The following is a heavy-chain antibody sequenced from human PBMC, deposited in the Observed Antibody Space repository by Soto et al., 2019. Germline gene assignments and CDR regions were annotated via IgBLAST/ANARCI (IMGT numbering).Heavy chain of an antibody. CDR2: IYHSGST. J-gene: IGHJ5*02. D-gene: IGHD2-2*01. CDR3: ARARRIVVVPAAILFDP. Sequence: QVQLQESGPGLVKPSGTLSLTCAVSGGSISSSNWWSWVRQPPGKGLEWIGEIYHSGSTNYNPSLKSRFTISVDKSKNQFSLKLSSVTAADTAVYYCARARRIVVVPAAILFDPWGQGTLVTVSS. V-gene: IGHV4-4*02. CDR1: GGSISSSNW.